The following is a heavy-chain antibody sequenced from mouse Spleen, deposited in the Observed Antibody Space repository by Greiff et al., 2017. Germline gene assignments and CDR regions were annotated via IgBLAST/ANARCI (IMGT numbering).Heavy chain of an antibody. CDR3: ATDGYYYGMDY. D-gene: IGHD2-3*01. CDR1: GFSFSDYG. J-gene: IGHJ4*01. Sequence: EVQRVESGGGLVKPGGSLKLSCAVSGFSFSDYGVHWVRQAPEKGLEWVAYINGGSNTIYYADIVKGRFTISRDNAKNTLFLQMTSLRSEDTAMYYCATDGYYYGMDYWGQGTSVAVSS. CDR2: INGGSNTI. V-gene: IGHV5-17*01.